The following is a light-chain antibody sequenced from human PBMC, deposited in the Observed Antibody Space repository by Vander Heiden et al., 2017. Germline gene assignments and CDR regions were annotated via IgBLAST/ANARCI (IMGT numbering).Light chain of an antibody. CDR1: QSITTY. CDR3: QQSYSTPYT. J-gene: IGKJ2*01. CDR2: AAS. Sequence: DIQMTQSPSSLSASVGGRVTITCRASQSITTYLNWYQQKPGKAPKLLIYAASSLQSGVPSRFSGSGSGTDFTLTISSLQPEDFASYYCQQSYSTPYTFGQGTKLEIK. V-gene: IGKV1-39*01.